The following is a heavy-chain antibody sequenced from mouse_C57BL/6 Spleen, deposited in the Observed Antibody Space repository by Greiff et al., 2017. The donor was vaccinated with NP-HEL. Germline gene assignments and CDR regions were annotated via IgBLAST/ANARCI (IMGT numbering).Heavy chain of an antibody. V-gene: IGHV1-52*01. D-gene: IGHD3-3*01. CDR1: GYTFTSYW. Sequence: VQLQQPGAELVRPGSSVKLSCKASGYTFTSYWMHWVKQRPIQGLEWIGNIDPSDSGTHYNQKFKDKATLTVDKSSSTAYMQLSSLTSEDSAVYYCASRGGTFDYWGQGTTLTVSS. J-gene: IGHJ2*01. CDR2: IDPSDSGT. CDR3: ASRGGTFDY.